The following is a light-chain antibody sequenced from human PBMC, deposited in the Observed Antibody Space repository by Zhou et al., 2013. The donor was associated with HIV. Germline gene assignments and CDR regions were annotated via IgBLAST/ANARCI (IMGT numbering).Light chain of an antibody. CDR2: KVF. Sequence: DVVLTQSPLSLPVTLGQPASISCRSSQSLVHSDGKTYLNWFHQRPGQSPRRLIYKVFYRDSGVPARFSGGGSGTDFTLNISRVEAEDVGVYYCMQGSHLITFGQGTRLEIK. CDR3: MQGSHLIT. CDR1: QSLVHSDGKTY. V-gene: IGKV2-30*02. J-gene: IGKJ5*01.